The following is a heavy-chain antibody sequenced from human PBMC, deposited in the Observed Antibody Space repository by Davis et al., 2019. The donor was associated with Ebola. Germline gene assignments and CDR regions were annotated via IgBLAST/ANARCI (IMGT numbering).Heavy chain of an antibody. J-gene: IGHJ4*02. Sequence: GGSLRLSCVVSGFTFSSYGMHWVRQAPGKGLEWVAVISYDGSDEYYVDSVKGRFTISRDNAKNSLYLQMNSLRAEDTVVYYCGRDRPRDYWGQGSLVTVSS. CDR1: GFTFSSYG. V-gene: IGHV3-30*03. CDR3: GRDRPRDY. CDR2: ISYDGSDE.